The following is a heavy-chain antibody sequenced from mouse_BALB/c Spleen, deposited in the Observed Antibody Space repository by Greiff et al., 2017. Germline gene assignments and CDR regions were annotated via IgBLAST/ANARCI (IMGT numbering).Heavy chain of an antibody. V-gene: IGHV5-6-4*01. CDR3: TRDITTVVERAMDY. J-gene: IGHJ4*01. CDR1: GFTFSSYT. CDR2: ISSGGSYT. Sequence: DVHLVESGGGLVKPGGSLKLSCAASGFTFSSYTMSWVRQTPEKRLEWVATISSGGSYTYYPDSVKGRFTISRDNAKNTLYLQMSSLKSEDTAMYYSTRDITTVVERAMDYWGQGTSVTVSS. D-gene: IGHD1-1*01.